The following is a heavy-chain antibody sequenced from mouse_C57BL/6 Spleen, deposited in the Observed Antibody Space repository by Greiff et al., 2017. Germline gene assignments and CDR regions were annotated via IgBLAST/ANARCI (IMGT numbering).Heavy chain of an antibody. V-gene: IGHV1-50*01. Sequence: QVQLQQPGAELVKPGASVKLSCKASGYTFTSYWMQWVKQRPGQGLEWIGEIDPSDSYTNYNQKFKGKATLTVDTSSSTAYMQLSSLTSEDSAVYYCARMDYGSSYVDYWGQGTTLTVSS. D-gene: IGHD1-1*01. CDR1: GYTFTSYW. J-gene: IGHJ2*01. CDR3: ARMDYGSSYVDY. CDR2: IDPSDSYT.